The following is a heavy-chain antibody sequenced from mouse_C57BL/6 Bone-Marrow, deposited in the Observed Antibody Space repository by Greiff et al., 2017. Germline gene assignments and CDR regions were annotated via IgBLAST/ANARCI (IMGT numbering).Heavy chain of an antibody. D-gene: IGHD2-4*01. CDR3: ARGYDYDGFAY. Sequence: VQLQESGAELARPGASVKLSCKASGYTFTSYGISWVKQRTGQGLEWIGEIYPRSGNTYYNEKFKGKATLTADKSSSTAYMALRSLTSEDSAVYFCARGYDYDGFAYWGQGALVTVSA. CDR1: GYTFTSYG. J-gene: IGHJ3*01. CDR2: IYPRSGNT. V-gene: IGHV1-81*01.